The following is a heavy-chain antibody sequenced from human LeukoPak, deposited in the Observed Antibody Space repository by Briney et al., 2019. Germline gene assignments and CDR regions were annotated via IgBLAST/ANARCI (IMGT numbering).Heavy chain of an antibody. CDR3: ARDRYSYGPGGSSRPLADY. CDR1: GGSVSSGSYY. Sequence: PSETLSLTCTVSGGSVSSGSYYWSWIRQPPGRGLEWIAYIHYSGSAAYNPSLKSRVTISRDMSTNQFSLKMTSVTAADTAVYFCARDRYSYGPGGSSRPLADYWGQGTLVTVSS. J-gene: IGHJ4*02. D-gene: IGHD5-18*01. CDR2: IHYSGSA. V-gene: IGHV4-61*01.